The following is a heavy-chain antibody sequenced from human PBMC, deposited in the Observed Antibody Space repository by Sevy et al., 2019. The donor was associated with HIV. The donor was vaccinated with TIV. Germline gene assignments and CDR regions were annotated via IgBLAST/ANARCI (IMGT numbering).Heavy chain of an antibody. CDR3: ARGTNYDSRLYYFDY. V-gene: IGHV4-31*03. J-gene: IGHJ4*02. Sequence: SETLSLTCTVSGGSISSGGYYWSWIRQHPGKGLEWIGYIYYSGSTYYNPSLKSRVTISVDTSKNQSSLKLSSVTAADTAVYYCARGTNYDSRLYYFDYWGQGTLVTVSS. D-gene: IGHD3-22*01. CDR1: GGSISSGGYY. CDR2: IYYSGST.